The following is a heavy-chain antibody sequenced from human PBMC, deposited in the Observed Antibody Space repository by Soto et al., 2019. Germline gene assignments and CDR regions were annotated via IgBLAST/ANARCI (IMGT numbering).Heavy chain of an antibody. CDR1: GGSISSGDYY. J-gene: IGHJ6*02. Sequence: SETLSLTCTVSGGSISSGDYYWGWIRQPPGKGLEWIGFIYYSGSTYYNPSLKSRVTISVDTSKNHFSLKLSSVTAADTAVYYCARRGMYYDFWSGYSSYYYYAMDVWGQGTTVTVSS. CDR2: IYYSGST. D-gene: IGHD3-3*01. V-gene: IGHV4-30-4*01. CDR3: ARRGMYYDFWSGYSSYYYYAMDV.